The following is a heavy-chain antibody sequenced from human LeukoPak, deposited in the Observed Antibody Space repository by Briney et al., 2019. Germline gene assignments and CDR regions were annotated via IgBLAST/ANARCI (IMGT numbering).Heavy chain of an antibody. CDR2: IYHTGRS. J-gene: IGHJ4*02. Sequence: KASETLSLTCTVSGDSISSDYYWGWIQQPPGKGLEWIGSIYHTGRSYYKPSLKSRVTISVDTSKNRFSLDLNSVTAADTAVYYCAREYSSSPYYWGQGTLVTVSS. V-gene: IGHV4-38-2*02. CDR3: AREYSSSPYY. D-gene: IGHD6-6*01. CDR1: GDSISSDYY.